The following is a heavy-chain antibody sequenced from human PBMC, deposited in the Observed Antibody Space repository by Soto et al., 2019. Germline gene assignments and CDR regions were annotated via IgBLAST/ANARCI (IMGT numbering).Heavy chain of an antibody. Sequence: LRLSCAASGFTFRSSDMSWVRQVPWKGLEWVSSISGGGDTTYYADSVKGRFTISRDNFKNTLYLQMNSLRAEETAVYYCASLQSPVAFDYWGQGTLVTVSS. CDR1: GFTFRSSD. CDR3: ASLQSPVAFDY. J-gene: IGHJ4*02. CDR2: ISGGGDTT. V-gene: IGHV3-23*01. D-gene: IGHD4-4*01.